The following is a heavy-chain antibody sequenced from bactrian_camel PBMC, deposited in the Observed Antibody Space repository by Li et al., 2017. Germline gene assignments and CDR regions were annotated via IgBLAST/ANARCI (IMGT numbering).Heavy chain of an antibody. CDR2: IAPDGSR. D-gene: IGHD3*01. CDR1: GLTFEGGN. CDR3: AAGPDVGREKHLTADQVLSIRRNNF. V-gene: IGHV3S55*01. Sequence: HVQLVESGGGAVQTGGSLRLTCTAVGLTFEGGNQGWYRETPGNEFELVSSIAPDGSRWYADSVQGRFTISRNVLPERLSLQMTRLKAEDTAMYYCAAGPDVGREKHLTADQVLSIRRNNFWARGTQVTVSP. J-gene: IGHJ4*01.